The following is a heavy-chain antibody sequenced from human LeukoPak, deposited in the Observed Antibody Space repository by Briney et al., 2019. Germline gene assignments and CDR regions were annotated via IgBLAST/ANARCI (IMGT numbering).Heavy chain of an antibody. Sequence: GGYLRLSCAASGFTFSSYAMTWVRQAPGKGLEWVSTISGSGSSTYYADYVKGRFTLSKDNSKNTLYLKMNSLRAEDTAIYYCAKVVRHPNYYFDYWGQGTLVTVSS. CDR1: GFTFSSYA. V-gene: IGHV3-23*01. CDR3: AKVVRHPNYYFDY. J-gene: IGHJ4*02. CDR2: ISGSGSST.